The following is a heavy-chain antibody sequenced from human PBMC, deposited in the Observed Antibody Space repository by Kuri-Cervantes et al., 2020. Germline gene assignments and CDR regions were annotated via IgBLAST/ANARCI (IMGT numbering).Heavy chain of an antibody. CDR2: IYHSGST. Sequence: SETLSLTCAVSGGSISSSNWWSWVRQPPGKGLEWIGEIYHSGSTNYNPSLRSRVTISVDTSKNQFSLKLSSVTAADTAVYYCARAHPGWLRSDYWGQGTLVTVSS. J-gene: IGHJ4*02. CDR1: GGSISSSNW. V-gene: IGHV4-4*02. D-gene: IGHD5-24*01. CDR3: ARAHPGWLRSDY.